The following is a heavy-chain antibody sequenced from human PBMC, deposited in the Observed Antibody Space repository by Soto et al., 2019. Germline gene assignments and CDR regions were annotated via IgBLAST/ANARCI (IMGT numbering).Heavy chain of an antibody. V-gene: IGHV3-15*01. Sequence: PGGSLRLSCAASGFTFSNVWMDWVRQAPGKGLEWVGRVKAKTDGGTTDYAAPVKGRFTISRDNSKNTLFLQINSLRTEDTAVYYCVKAFRAYSESSVSFYRFDYWGHGTLVTVSS. CDR3: VKAFRAYSESSVSFYRFDY. CDR2: VKAKTDGGTT. CDR1: GFTFSNVW. D-gene: IGHD3-22*01. J-gene: IGHJ4*01.